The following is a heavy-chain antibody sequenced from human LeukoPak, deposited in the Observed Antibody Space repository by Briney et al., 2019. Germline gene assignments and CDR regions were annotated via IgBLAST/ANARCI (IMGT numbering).Heavy chain of an antibody. D-gene: IGHD5-12*01. CDR1: GSSISSSSYY. J-gene: IGHJ6*03. CDR2: IYYSGST. CDR3: ASGVRGYDPYYYYYMDV. Sequence: PSEALSLTCTVSGSSISSSSYYWGWIRQPPGKGLEWIGSIYYSGSTYYNPSLKSRVTISVDTSKNQFSLKLSSVTAADTAVYYCASGVRGYDPYYYYYMDVWGKGTTVTVSS. V-gene: IGHV4-39*07.